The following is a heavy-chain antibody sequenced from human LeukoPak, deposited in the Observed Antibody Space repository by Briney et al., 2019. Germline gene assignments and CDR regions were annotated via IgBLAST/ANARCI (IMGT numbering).Heavy chain of an antibody. V-gene: IGHV1-2*02. CDR1: GYIFTSSY. Sequence: GASVKVSCKASGYIFTSSYIHWVRQAPGRGLEWMGWINPNSGGTNYAQKFQGRVTMTRDKSIRTAYMELSRLTSDDTAVYYCARNIWFGESADAFDIWGQGTMVTVSS. CDR2: INPNSGGT. J-gene: IGHJ3*02. D-gene: IGHD3-10*01. CDR3: ARNIWFGESADAFDI.